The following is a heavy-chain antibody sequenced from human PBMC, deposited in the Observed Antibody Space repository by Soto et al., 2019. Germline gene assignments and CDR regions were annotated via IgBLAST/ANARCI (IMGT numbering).Heavy chain of an antibody. J-gene: IGHJ3*02. CDR2: ISYDGSNK. CDR3: AKRKLAAAAYDAFDI. V-gene: IGHV3-30*18. D-gene: IGHD6-13*01. Sequence: GGSLRLSCAASGFTFSSYGMHWVRQAPGKGLEWVAVISYDGSNKYYADSVKGGFTISRENSKNTLYLQINSRSAEDTAVYYCAKRKLAAAAYDAFDIWGQGTLVTVSS. CDR1: GFTFSSYG.